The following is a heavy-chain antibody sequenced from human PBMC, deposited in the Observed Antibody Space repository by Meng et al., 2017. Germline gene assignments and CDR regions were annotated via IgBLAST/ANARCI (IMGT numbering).Heavy chain of an antibody. Sequence: QVQLQQWGAGLLKPSEALSLTCAVYGGSVSGYYWSWIRQPPGKGLEWIGEINHSGSTNYNPSLKSRVTISVDTSKNQFSLKLSSVTAADTAVYYCARGRAGYCSSTSCYRFAWFDPWGQGTLVTVSS. V-gene: IGHV4-34*01. CDR3: ARGRAGYCSSTSCYRFAWFDP. D-gene: IGHD2-2*02. CDR2: INHSGST. J-gene: IGHJ5*02. CDR1: GGSVSGYY.